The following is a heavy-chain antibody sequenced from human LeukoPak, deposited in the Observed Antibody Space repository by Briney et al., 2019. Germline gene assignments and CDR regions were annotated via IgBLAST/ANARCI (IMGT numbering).Heavy chain of an antibody. CDR1: GYTFTSYG. J-gene: IGHJ2*01. Sequence: ALVKVSCKASGYTFTSYGISWVRQAPGQGLEWMGWISAYNGNTNYAQKLQGRVTMTTDTSTSTAYMELRSLRSDDTAVYYCARDEEDGDYGYFDLWGRGTLVTVSS. D-gene: IGHD4-17*01. CDR2: ISAYNGNT. V-gene: IGHV1-18*01. CDR3: ARDEEDGDYGYFDL.